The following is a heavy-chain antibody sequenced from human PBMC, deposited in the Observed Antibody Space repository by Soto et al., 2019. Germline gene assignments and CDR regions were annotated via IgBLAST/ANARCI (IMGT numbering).Heavy chain of an antibody. CDR3: ARGGRIRASGWFDY. V-gene: IGHV3-7*03. CDR1: RFTISTDW. CDR2: IQQDGSEK. J-gene: IGHJ4*02. D-gene: IGHD6-19*01. Sequence: EVQLVESGGGLVQPGGSLRLSCAASRFTISTDWMSWVRQAPGKGLEWVANIQQDGSEKYYVDSVKGRFTISRDNAKNSLYLQMNSLRAEDTAVYYCARGGRIRASGWFDYWGQGTLVTVSS.